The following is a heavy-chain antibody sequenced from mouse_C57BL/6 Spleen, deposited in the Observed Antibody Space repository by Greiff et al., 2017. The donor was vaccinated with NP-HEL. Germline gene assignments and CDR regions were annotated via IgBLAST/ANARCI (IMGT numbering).Heavy chain of an antibody. CDR1: GYTFTSYW. Sequence: VQLQQPGAELVKPGASVKLSCKASGYTFTSYWMQWVKQRPGQGLEWIGEIDPSDSYTNYNQKFKGKATLTVDTSSSTAYMQLSSLTSEDSAVYYGARSRAMDYWGQGTSVTVSS. CDR3: ARSRAMDY. J-gene: IGHJ4*01. CDR2: IDPSDSYT. V-gene: IGHV1-50*01.